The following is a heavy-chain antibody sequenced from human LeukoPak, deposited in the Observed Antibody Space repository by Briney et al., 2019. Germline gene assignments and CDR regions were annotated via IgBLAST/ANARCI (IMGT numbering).Heavy chain of an antibody. D-gene: IGHD4-17*01. CDR1: GFTFSSYE. CDR2: ISSSGSTI. CDR3: ARAPYGDYDSEYFQH. V-gene: IGHV3-48*03. Sequence: PGGSLRLSCAASGFTFSSYEMNWVRQAPGKGLEWVSYISSSGSTIYYADSVKGRFTISRDNTKNSLHLQMNSLRAEDTAMYYCARAPYGDYDSEYFQHWGQGTLVAVSS. J-gene: IGHJ1*01.